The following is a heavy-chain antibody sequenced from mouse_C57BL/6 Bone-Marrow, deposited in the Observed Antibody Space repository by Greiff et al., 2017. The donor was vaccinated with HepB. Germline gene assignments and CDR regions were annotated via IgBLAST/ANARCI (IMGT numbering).Heavy chain of an antibody. Sequence: EVKLQESGPGLVKPSQSLSLTCSVTGYSITSGYYWNWIRQFPGNKLEWMGYISYDGSNNYNPSLTNRISITRDTSKNQFFLKLNSVTTEDTATYYCARGITTVVADYFDYWGQGTTLTVSS. CDR1: GYSITSGYY. V-gene: IGHV3-6*01. J-gene: IGHJ2*01. D-gene: IGHD1-1*01. CDR2: ISYDGSN. CDR3: ARGITTVVADYFDY.